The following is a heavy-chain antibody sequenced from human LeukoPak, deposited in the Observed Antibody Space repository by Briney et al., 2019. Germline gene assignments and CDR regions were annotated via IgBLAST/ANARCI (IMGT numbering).Heavy chain of an antibody. J-gene: IGHJ4*02. CDR2: INSDGSIT. D-gene: IGHD4-17*01. V-gene: IGHV3-74*01. CDR3: ARDDNPYYGDGGYFDY. CDR1: GSTFSSYW. Sequence: GGSLRLSCAASGSTFSSYWMHWVRQAPGKGLVWVSGINSDGSITSYADSVKGRLTISRDNAKKTLYLQMNSLRAEDTAVYYCARDDNPYYGDGGYFDYWGQGTLVTVSS.